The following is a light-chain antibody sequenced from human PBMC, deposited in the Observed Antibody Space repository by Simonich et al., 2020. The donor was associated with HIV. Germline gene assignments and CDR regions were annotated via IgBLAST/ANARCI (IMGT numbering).Light chain of an antibody. CDR3: QQYYPTPLT. CDR2: WMS. J-gene: IGKJ4*01. Sequence: DIVMTQSPHSLPVSLGERATINCKSSQSVFYSSNNKNYLCWFQQTPGPPPKLLIFWMSSQQAGVPHRISSSGCGTDYTPTIISLQAADVAVYYCQQYYPTPLTFGRGTKLEIK. V-gene: IGKV4-1*01. CDR1: QSVFYSSNNKNY.